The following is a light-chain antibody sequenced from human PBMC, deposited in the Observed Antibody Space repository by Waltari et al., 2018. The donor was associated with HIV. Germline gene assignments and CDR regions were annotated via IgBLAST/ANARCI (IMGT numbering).Light chain of an antibody. CDR2: LGS. CDR1: QSLLHNNGNNF. J-gene: IGKJ2*01. CDR3: MQALQTPPT. Sequence: EIVMTQSPLSLPVTPGEPASISCRSSQSLLHNNGNNFLDWYLQKPGQSPQLLIYLGSSRASGVPDRFSGRGSGTDFTLNISRVEAEDVGVYYCMQALQTPPTFGQGTKLEIK. V-gene: IGKV2-28*01.